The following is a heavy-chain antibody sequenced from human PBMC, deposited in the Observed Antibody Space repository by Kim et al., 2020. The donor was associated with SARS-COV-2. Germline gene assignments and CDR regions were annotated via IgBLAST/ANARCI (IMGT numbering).Heavy chain of an antibody. CDR3: ARGIPVAGTSHFDC. J-gene: IGHJ4*02. Sequence: GGSLRLSCAASGFTFSSYSMNWVRQAPGKGLEWVSYISGSRSTIYYAESVKGRFTISRDNAKNSLYLQMNSLRDEDTAVYYCARGIPVAGTSHFDCWGQGTLITVSS. CDR2: ISGSRSTI. CDR1: GFTFSSYS. V-gene: IGHV3-48*02. D-gene: IGHD6-19*01.